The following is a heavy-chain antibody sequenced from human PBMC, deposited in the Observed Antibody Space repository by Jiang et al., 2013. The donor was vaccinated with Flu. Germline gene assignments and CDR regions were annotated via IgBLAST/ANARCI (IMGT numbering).Heavy chain of an antibody. CDR2: IYYSGST. CDR3: ARLAPGIAARFSSVDY. Sequence: GLVKPSETLSLTCTVSGGSISSSSYYWGWIRQPPGKGLEWIGSIYYSGSTYYNPSLKSRVTISVDTSKNQFSLKLSSVTAADTAVYYCARLAPGIAARFSSVDYWGQGTLVTVSS. V-gene: IGHV4-39*01. J-gene: IGHJ4*02. CDR1: GGSISSSSYY. D-gene: IGHD6-13*01.